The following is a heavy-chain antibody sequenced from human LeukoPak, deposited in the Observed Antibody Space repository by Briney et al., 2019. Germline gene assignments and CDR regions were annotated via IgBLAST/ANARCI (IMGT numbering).Heavy chain of an antibody. CDR1: VFPFSRYS. J-gene: IGHJ4*02. CDR2: IKQDGSER. Sequence: PGGSLRLSCTTSVFPFSRYSMNWVRQAPGKGLEWVANIKQDGSERYYVDSVKGRFTISRDNAKNSLYLQMNSLRAEDTSVYYCTRDPYYSFDYWGQGTLVTVSS. V-gene: IGHV3-7*01. CDR3: TRDPYYSFDY. D-gene: IGHD2-21*01.